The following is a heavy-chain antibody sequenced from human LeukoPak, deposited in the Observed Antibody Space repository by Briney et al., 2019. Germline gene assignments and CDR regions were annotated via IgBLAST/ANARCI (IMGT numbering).Heavy chain of an antibody. D-gene: IGHD3-22*01. J-gene: IGHJ3*02. V-gene: IGHV1-69*05. CDR3: ARASRGYFAFDI. CDR1: GGTFSSYA. Sequence: SVKVSCKASGGTFSSYAIIWVRQAPGQGLEWMGGIIPIFGTANYAQKFQGRVTITTDESTSTAYMELSSLRSGDTAVYYCARASRGYFAFDIWGQGTMVTVSS. CDR2: IIPIFGTA.